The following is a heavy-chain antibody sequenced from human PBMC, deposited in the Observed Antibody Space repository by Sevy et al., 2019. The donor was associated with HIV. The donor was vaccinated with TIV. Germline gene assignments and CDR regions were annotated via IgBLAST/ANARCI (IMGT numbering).Heavy chain of an antibody. CDR1: GGSINSDH. V-gene: IGHV4-59*08. CDR2: GYYTGGT. J-gene: IGHJ3*02. Sequence: SETLSLTCTVSGGSINSDHWNWIRQPPGKGLEWIGYGYYTGGTNYNPSLKNRVTISVDRTKNQFSLTLTSVTAADTAVYYCARRNDFDIWGQGTMVTVSS. CDR3: ARRNDFDI.